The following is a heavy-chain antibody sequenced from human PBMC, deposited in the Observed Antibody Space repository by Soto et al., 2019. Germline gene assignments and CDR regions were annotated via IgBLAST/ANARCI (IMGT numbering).Heavy chain of an antibody. CDR2: INHSGST. CDR3: ARGRVYGSGSPPFDY. J-gene: IGHJ4*02. V-gene: IGHV4-34*01. Sequence: SETLSLTCAVFGGSFSGYYWSWILQPPWKGLEWIGEINHSGSTNYNPSLKSRVTISVDTSKNQFSLKLSSVTAADTAVYYCARGRVYGSGSPPFDYWGPGTLVTVSS. D-gene: IGHD3-10*01. CDR1: GGSFSGYY.